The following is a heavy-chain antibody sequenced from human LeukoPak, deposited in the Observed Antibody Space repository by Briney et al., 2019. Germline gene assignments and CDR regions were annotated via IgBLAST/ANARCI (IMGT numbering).Heavy chain of an antibody. CDR3: ARGDIVVVPASWIYYYGMDV. V-gene: IGHV4-34*01. CDR2: INHSGST. Sequence: SETLSLTCAVYGGSFSGYYWSWIRQPPGKGLEWIGEINHSGSTNYNPSLKSRVTISVDTSKNQFSLKLSSVTAADTAVYYCARGDIVVVPASWIYYYGMDVWGQGTTVTVPS. D-gene: IGHD2-2*01. CDR1: GGSFSGYY. J-gene: IGHJ6*02.